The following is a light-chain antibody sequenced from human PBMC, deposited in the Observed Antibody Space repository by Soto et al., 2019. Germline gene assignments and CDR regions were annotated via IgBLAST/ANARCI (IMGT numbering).Light chain of an antibody. CDR2: NAS. CDR1: QSISSW. Sequence: IQMTQSPSTLSASVGDRVTISCRASQSISSWLAWYQQKPGKAPKLLIYNASSLKSGVPSRFSGSGSGTEFTLTISSLQPDDFATYFCQQYNSAWTFGQGTKVDIK. J-gene: IGKJ1*01. V-gene: IGKV1-5*01. CDR3: QQYNSAWT.